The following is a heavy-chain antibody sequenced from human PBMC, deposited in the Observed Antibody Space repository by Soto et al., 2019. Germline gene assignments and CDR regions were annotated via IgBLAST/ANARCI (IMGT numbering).Heavy chain of an antibody. V-gene: IGHV4-31*03. CDR2: IYYSGNT. J-gene: IGHJ5*02. CDR1: GGSISSDDFY. D-gene: IGHD6-13*01. CDR3: VRGGIAGNWFDP. Sequence: SETLSLTCTVSGGSISSDDFYWSWIRQHPGKGLEWIGYIYYSGNTYYDPSLKSRVTILVDTSKNQFSLKVSSVTAADTAVYYCVRGGIAGNWFDPWGQGTLVTVSS.